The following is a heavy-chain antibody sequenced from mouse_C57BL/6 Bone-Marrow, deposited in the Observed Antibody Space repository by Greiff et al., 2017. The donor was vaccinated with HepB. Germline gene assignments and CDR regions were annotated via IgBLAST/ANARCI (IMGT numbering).Heavy chain of an antibody. CDR1: GYTFTSYW. Sequence: VQLQQPGAELVKPGASVKLSCKASGYTFTSYWMQWVKQRPGQGLEWIGEIEPSDSYTNYKQKFKGKATLTVDTYSSTAYKQLSSLTSEDAAVYYCARKDLGPHYFDYWGQGTTLTVSS. J-gene: IGHJ2*01. V-gene: IGHV1-50*01. CDR3: ARKDLGPHYFDY. D-gene: IGHD4-1*01. CDR2: IEPSDSYT.